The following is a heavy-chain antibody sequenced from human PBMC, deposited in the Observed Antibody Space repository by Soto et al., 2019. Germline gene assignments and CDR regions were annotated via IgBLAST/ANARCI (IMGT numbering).Heavy chain of an antibody. Sequence: QVQLVQSGAEVRMPGASVRVSCKASGYTFDAFDIHWVRQATGQGLELMGWMNPYTGETAYTQTFRGRVSMTRDTSVSTAYMELTSLTSEDSAIYFCVRQAGGASTPGDDYWGQGTLVTVSS. CDR2: MNPYTGET. D-gene: IGHD2-15*01. CDR1: GYTFDAFD. V-gene: IGHV1-8*01. J-gene: IGHJ4*02. CDR3: VRQAGGASTPGDDY.